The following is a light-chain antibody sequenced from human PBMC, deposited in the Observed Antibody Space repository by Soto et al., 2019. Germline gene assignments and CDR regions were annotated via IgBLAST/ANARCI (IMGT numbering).Light chain of an antibody. Sequence: IVLTQSPCTLSLSTGERVTLSCRASQSVTTRLAWYQHKPGQAPTLLMSGASNRASGVPVRFSGSGSGTDFTLTITRLEPEDFALYYCQQYNNWPPTFGHGTRLEIK. V-gene: IGKV3-20*01. J-gene: IGKJ5*01. CDR3: QQYNNWPPT. CDR1: QSVTTR. CDR2: GAS.